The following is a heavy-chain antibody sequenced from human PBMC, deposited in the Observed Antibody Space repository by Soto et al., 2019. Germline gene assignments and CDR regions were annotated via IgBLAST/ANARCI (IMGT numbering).Heavy chain of an antibody. CDR3: ARGHYDFWSGYFATIDY. V-gene: IGHV4-59*08. Sequence: SETLSLTCTVSGGTISNYYWSWIRQPPGKGLEWIGYIHYSGNTKYNPSLKSRVTISSDTSKDQFSLKLTSMTAADTAVYYCARGHYDFWSGYFATIDYWGQGTLVTVSS. D-gene: IGHD3-3*01. J-gene: IGHJ4*02. CDR1: GGTISNYY. CDR2: IHYSGNT.